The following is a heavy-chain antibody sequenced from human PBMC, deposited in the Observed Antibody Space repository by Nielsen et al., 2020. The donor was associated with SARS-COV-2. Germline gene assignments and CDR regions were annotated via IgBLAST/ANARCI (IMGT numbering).Heavy chain of an antibody. CDR3: ARDGGGSGSYQSYYYYYMDV. D-gene: IGHD3-10*01. Sequence: VRQMPGKGLEWIGYIYYSGSAYYNPSLKSRVTISVDTSKNQFSLKLSSVTAADTAVYYCARDGGGSGSYQSYYYYYMDVWGKGTTVTVSS. CDR2: IYYSGSA. J-gene: IGHJ6*03. V-gene: IGHV4-31*02.